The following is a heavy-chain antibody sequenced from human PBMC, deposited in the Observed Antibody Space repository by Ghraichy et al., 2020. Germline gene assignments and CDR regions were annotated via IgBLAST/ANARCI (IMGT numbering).Heavy chain of an antibody. V-gene: IGHV4-61*01. Sequence: SETLSLTCPVSGGSVSSGSYYWSWIRQPPGKGLEWIGYIYYSGSTNYNPSLKSRVTISVDTSKNQFSLKLSSVTAADTAVYYCARSDGLGVRFDPWGQGTLVTVSS. CDR1: GGSVSSGSYY. D-gene: IGHD3-3*01. J-gene: IGHJ5*02. CDR3: ARSDGLGVRFDP. CDR2: IYYSGST.